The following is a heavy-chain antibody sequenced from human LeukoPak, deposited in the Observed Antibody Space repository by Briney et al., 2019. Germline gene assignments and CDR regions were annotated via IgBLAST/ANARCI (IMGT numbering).Heavy chain of an antibody. CDR3: ARIGYSDGWYLEF. D-gene: IGHD5-18*01. V-gene: IGHV3-21*01. Sequence: GGSLRLSCPTSAFAFSLYNVNWDRQVQGKWLECVSPIRSSSSYIHYADSMKGRFTISRENSKNSVHLEMNSQSSEDTGVYYCARIGYSDGWYLEFWGPGTLVNGSS. CDR1: AFAFSLYN. CDR2: IRSSSSYI. J-gene: IGHJ4*02.